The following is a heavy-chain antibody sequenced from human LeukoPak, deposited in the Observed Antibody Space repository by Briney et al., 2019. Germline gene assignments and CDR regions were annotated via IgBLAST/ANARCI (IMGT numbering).Heavy chain of an antibody. CDR2: IFYTGKT. CDR3: ARGRPITEEGSWLDH. V-gene: IGHV4-59*01. CDR1: GGSISNNY. D-gene: IGHD1-14*01. J-gene: IGHJ5*02. Sequence: SETLSLTCIVSGGSISNNYWSWIRQPLGKGLEWIGYIFYTGKTDYGPSLRSRVTISVDTSRNQFSLKLTSVTAADTAVYYCARGRPITEEGSWLDHWGQGTLVTVSS.